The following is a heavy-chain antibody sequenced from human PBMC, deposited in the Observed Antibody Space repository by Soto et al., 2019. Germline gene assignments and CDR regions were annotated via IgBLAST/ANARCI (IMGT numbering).Heavy chain of an antibody. Sequence: ASVKVSCKASGYTFTSYDINWVRQATGQGLEWMGWMNPNSGNTGYAQKFQGRVTMTRNTSISTAYMELSSLRSEDTAVYYCAVPTTYYDFWSGYWDTGIHAYYYGMDVWGQGTTVTVSS. CDR3: AVPTTYYDFWSGYWDTGIHAYYYGMDV. CDR1: GYTFTSYD. V-gene: IGHV1-8*01. J-gene: IGHJ6*02. D-gene: IGHD3-3*01. CDR2: MNPNSGNT.